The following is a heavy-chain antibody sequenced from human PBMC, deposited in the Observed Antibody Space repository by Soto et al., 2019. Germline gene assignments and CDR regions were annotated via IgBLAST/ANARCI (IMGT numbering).Heavy chain of an antibody. Sequence: GGSLRLSCAASGFTFSSYAMSWVRQAPGKGLEWVSAISGSGGSTYYADSVKGRFTISRDNSKNTLYLQMNSLRAEDTAVYYCAKEPEYDFWSGYTMFDYWGQGTLVTVSS. D-gene: IGHD3-3*01. V-gene: IGHV3-23*01. J-gene: IGHJ4*02. CDR3: AKEPEYDFWSGYTMFDY. CDR1: GFTFSSYA. CDR2: ISGSGGST.